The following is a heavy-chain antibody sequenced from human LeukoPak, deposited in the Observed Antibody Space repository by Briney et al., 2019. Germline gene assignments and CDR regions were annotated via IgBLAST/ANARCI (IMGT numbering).Heavy chain of an antibody. J-gene: IGHJ5*02. CDR1: GFTFSSYG. CDR2: IPYDGSNK. V-gene: IGHV3-30*02. D-gene: IGHD4-11*01. CDR3: ARWATVDWFDP. Sequence: PGGSLRLSCVVSGFTFSSYGMHWVRQAPGKGLEWVAFIPYDGSNKYYADSVKGRFTVSRDNSKNSLYLQMNSLRAEDTAVYYCARWATVDWFDPWGQGTLVTVSS.